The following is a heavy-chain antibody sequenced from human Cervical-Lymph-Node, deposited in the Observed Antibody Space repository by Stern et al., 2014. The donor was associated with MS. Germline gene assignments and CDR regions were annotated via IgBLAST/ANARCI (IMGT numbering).Heavy chain of an antibody. CDR2: IYYSGST. CDR1: GGSISSSSYY. V-gene: IGHV4-39*01. J-gene: IGHJ3*02. Sequence: QLQLQESGPGLVKPSETLSLTCTVSGGSISSSSYYWGWIRQPPGKGLEWIGSIYYSGSTFYNSFLKSRVTIFVDTSKNQFSLKLSSVTAADTAVYYCARHRGYGIPDAFDIWGQGTMVTVSS. D-gene: IGHD5-18*01. CDR3: ARHRGYGIPDAFDI.